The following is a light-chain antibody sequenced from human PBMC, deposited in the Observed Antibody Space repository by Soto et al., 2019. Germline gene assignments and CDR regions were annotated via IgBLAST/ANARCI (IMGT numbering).Light chain of an antibody. Sequence: QAVVTQEPSLTVSPGGTVTLTCGSSTGAVTSGHYPYWFQQKPGQAPRTLIYDTSNKHSWTPARFSGSLLGGKAALTLSGAQPEDEAEYYCLLSYSGARPYVFGTGTKGTVL. V-gene: IGLV7-46*01. CDR1: TGAVTSGHY. CDR3: LLSYSGARPYV. CDR2: DTS. J-gene: IGLJ1*01.